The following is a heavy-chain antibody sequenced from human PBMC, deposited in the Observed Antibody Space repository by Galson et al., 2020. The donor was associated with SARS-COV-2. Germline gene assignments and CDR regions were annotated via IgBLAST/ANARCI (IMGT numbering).Heavy chain of an antibody. CDR2: IFYSGST. Sequence: SETLSLTCTVSGGSISSGDCYWSWIRQPPGKGLEWIGFIFYSGSTYYNPSLKSRITISVDTSKNQFSLKLSSVTVADTAVYYCARKFYYYSTKTHFDYWGQGTLVTVSS. D-gene: IGHD3-22*01. J-gene: IGHJ4*02. V-gene: IGHV4-30-4*01. CDR1: GGSISSGDCY. CDR3: ARKFYYYSTKTHFDY.